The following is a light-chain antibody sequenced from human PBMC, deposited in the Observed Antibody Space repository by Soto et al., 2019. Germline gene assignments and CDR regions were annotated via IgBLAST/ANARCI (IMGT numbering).Light chain of an antibody. CDR3: CSLTTSHTYV. Sequence: QSALTQPASVSGSPGQSITISCTGTSSDMGHYDYVSWYQQHPGKAPKLMIYHVTYRPSGVSNRYSGSKSGNSASLTISGLQAADEADYYCCSLTTSHTYVFGSGTKLTVL. CDR1: SSDMGHYDY. J-gene: IGLJ1*01. V-gene: IGLV2-14*03. CDR2: HVT.